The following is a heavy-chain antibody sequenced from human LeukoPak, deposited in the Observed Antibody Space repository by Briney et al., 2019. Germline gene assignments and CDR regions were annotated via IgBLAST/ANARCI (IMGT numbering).Heavy chain of an antibody. J-gene: IGHJ4*02. D-gene: IGHD3-10*01. Sequence: SVKVSCKASGGTSSSYAISWVRQAPGQGLEWMGGIIPIFGTANYAQKFQGRVTITADESTTTAYMELSSLRSEDTAVYYCARGAGKYIDSSLDYWGQGTLVTVSS. CDR1: GGTSSSYA. V-gene: IGHV1-69*01. CDR3: ARGAGKYIDSSLDY. CDR2: IIPIFGTA.